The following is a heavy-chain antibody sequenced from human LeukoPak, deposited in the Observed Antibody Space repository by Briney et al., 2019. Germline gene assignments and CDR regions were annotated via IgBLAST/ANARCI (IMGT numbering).Heavy chain of an antibody. D-gene: IGHD1-1*01. CDR3: ARDVQSWFDP. V-gene: IGHV4-39*07. Sequence: SETLSLTCTVSGGSISSSSYYWGLIRQPPGKGLEWIGSIYYSGSTYYNPSLKSRVTISVDRSKTQFSLKLSSVTAADTAVYYCARDVQSWFDPWGQGTLVTVSS. CDR1: GGSISSSSYY. CDR2: IYYSGST. J-gene: IGHJ5*02.